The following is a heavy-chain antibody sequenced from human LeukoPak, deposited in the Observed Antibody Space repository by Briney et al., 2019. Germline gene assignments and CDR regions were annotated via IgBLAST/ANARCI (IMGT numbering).Heavy chain of an antibody. D-gene: IGHD2-2*01. V-gene: IGHV3-23*01. CDR3: AKAMGRTPYYYYGMDV. J-gene: IGHJ6*02. CDR2: ISGSGGST. CDR1: GFTVSSNY. Sequence: GGSLRLSCAASGFTVSSNYMSWVRQAPGKGLEWVSAISGSGGSTYYADSVKGRFTISRDNSKNTLYLQMNSLRAEDTALYYCAKAMGRTPYYYYGMDVWGQGTTVTVSS.